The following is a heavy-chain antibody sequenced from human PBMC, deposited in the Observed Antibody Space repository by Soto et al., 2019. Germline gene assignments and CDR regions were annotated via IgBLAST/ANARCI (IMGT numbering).Heavy chain of an antibody. Sequence: EVQLLESGGGLVQPGGSLRLSCAASGFTFSSYAMSWVRQAPGKGLEWVSAISGSGGSTYYADSVKGRFTISRDNSKNTLYLQMNSLRAEDTDVYYCAKVYCSGGSCYGDAFDIWGKGTMVTVSS. V-gene: IGHV3-23*01. CDR3: AKVYCSGGSCYGDAFDI. CDR2: ISGSGGST. J-gene: IGHJ3*02. D-gene: IGHD2-15*01. CDR1: GFTFSSYA.